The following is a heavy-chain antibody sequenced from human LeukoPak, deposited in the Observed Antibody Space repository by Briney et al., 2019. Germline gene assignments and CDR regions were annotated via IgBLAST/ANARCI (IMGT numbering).Heavy chain of an antibody. CDR1: EFTFSRYS. CDR3: ARDRSELLWFGEGDY. CDR2: ISSTSSYI. V-gene: IGHV3-21*01. J-gene: IGHJ4*02. D-gene: IGHD3-10*01. Sequence: PGGSLRLSCAASEFTFSRYSMSWVRQAPGKGLEWVSSISSTSSYIYYADSVKGRFTISRDNAKNSLYLQMNSLRAEDTAVYYCARDRSELLWFGEGDYWGQGTLVTVSS.